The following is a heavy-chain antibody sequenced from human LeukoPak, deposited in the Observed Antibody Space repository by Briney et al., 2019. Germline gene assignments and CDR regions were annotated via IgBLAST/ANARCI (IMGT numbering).Heavy chain of an antibody. Sequence: PSETLSLTYTVSGGSISSYYWSWIRQPPEKGLEWIGYMYHIGNTNYNPSLKSRVTISADTSKNQFSLKLSSVSAADTAVYYCAGAREYFDYWGQGTLVTVSS. V-gene: IGHV4-59*01. CDR2: MYHIGNT. CDR1: GGSISSYY. J-gene: IGHJ4*02. CDR3: AGAREYFDY.